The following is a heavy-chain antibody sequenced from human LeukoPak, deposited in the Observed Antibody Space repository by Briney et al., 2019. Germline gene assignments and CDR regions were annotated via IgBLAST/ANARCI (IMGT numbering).Heavy chain of an antibody. CDR2: IYYSGST. J-gene: IGHJ4*02. D-gene: IGHD2-15*01. CDR1: VGSISTYY. CDR3: ARHEVSVVTATGYYFDY. Sequence: SETLSLTCTVSVGSISTYYWSWIRQPPGKGLEWIGYIYYSGSTNYNPSLKSRVTVSVDTSMNQFPLKLSSVTAADTAVYYCARHEVSVVTATGYYFDYWGQGTLVTVSS. V-gene: IGHV4-59*08.